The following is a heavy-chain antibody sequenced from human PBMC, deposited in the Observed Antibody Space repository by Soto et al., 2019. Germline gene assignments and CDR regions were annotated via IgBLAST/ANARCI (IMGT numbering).Heavy chain of an antibody. D-gene: IGHD1-26*01. Sequence: NPSETLSLTCAVYGGSFSGYYWSWIRQPPGKGLEWIGEINHSGSTNYNPSLKSRVTISVDTSKNQFSLKLSSVTAADTAVYYCARDRYRGSYYWGPSPAPFDYWGQGTLVTVSS. J-gene: IGHJ4*02. CDR2: INHSGST. CDR3: ARDRYRGSYYWGPSPAPFDY. V-gene: IGHV4-34*01. CDR1: GGSFSGYY.